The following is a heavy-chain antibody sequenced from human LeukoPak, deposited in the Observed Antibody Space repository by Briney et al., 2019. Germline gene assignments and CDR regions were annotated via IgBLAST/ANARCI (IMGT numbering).Heavy chain of an antibody. V-gene: IGHV4-39*01. CDR3: APVLVDYDSIGHPS. CDR2: IYYSGRT. Sequence: SETLSLTCTVSGGSLSNSSYYWGWIRQPPGKGLEWIGSIYYSGRTYYNSSLKSRVTISVDTSKNQFSLKLSSVTAADTAVYYCAPVLVDYDSIGHPSWGTRTLVTVSS. D-gene: IGHD3-22*01. J-gene: IGHJ4*02. CDR1: GGSLSNSSYY.